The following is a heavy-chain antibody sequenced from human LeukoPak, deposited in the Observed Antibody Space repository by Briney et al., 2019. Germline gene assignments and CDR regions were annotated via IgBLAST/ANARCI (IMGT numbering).Heavy chain of an antibody. CDR2: IYTSGST. Sequence: SETLSLTCTVSGGSISSGSYYWSWIRQPAGKGLEWIGRIYTSGSTNYNPSLKSRVTMSVDTSKNQFSLKLSSVTAADTAVYYYARDNYSGAFDIWGQGTMVTVSS. D-gene: IGHD1-26*01. CDR3: ARDNYSGAFDI. V-gene: IGHV4-61*02. J-gene: IGHJ3*02. CDR1: GGSISSGSYY.